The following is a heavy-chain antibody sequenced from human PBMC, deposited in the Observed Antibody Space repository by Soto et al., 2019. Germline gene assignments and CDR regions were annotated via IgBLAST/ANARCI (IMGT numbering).Heavy chain of an antibody. D-gene: IGHD3-22*01. J-gene: IGHJ4*02. CDR2: ISSSSSYI. CDR1: GFTFSSYS. CDR3: ARDYDSSGYDY. Sequence: EVQLVESGGGLVKPGGSLSLSCAASGFTFSSYSMNWVRQAPGKGLEWVSSISSSSSYIYYADSVKRRFTISRDNAKNSLYLQRNSLRAEDTAVYYCARDYDSSGYDYWGQGTVVTVSS. V-gene: IGHV3-21*01.